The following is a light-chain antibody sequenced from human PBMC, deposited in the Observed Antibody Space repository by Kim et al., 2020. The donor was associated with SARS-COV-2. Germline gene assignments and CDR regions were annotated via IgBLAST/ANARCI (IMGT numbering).Light chain of an antibody. CDR1: SSDIGRYDF. Sequence: GQSITISCTGTSSDIGRYDFVSWYQQHPGKAPKLMIYNINKRPSGVSNRFSGSKSGSTASLTISGLQAEDEADYYCSSYTRSSSFGFGGGTKLTVL. CDR3: SSYTRSSSFG. J-gene: IGLJ2*01. CDR2: NIN. V-gene: IGLV2-14*04.